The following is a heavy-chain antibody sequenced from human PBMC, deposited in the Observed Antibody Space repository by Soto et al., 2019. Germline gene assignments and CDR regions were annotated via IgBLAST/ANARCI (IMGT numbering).Heavy chain of an antibody. CDR1: GFTFSSYG. D-gene: IGHD1-26*01. J-gene: IGHJ3*02. Sequence: GGSLRLSWAASGFTFSSYGMHWVRQAPGKGLEWVAVIWYDGSNKYYADSVKGRFTISRDNSKNTLYLQMKSLRAEDTAVYYCARTGSQFTGAFDIWGKGTMVTVSS. V-gene: IGHV3-33*01. CDR3: ARTGSQFTGAFDI. CDR2: IWYDGSNK.